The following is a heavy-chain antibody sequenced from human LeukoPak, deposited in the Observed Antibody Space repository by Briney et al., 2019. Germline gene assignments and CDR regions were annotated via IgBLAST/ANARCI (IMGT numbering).Heavy chain of an antibody. D-gene: IGHD6-13*01. J-gene: IGHJ4*02. CDR1: GGSFSGYY. V-gene: IGHV4-34*01. CDR3: ARGPSSSWAYFDN. CDR2: INHSGST. Sequence: PSETLSLTCAVYGGSFSGYYWSWIRQPPGKGLEWIGEINHSGSTNYNPSLKSRVTISVDTSKNQFSLKLSSVTAADTAVYYCARGPSSSWAYFDNWGQGTLVTVSS.